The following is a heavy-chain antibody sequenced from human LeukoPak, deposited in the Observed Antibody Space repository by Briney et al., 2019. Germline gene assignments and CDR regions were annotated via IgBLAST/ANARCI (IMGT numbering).Heavy chain of an antibody. CDR3: ARDLADWFDP. CDR2: ISAYNGNT. V-gene: IGHV1-18*04. J-gene: IGHJ5*02. D-gene: IGHD6-25*01. CDR1: GYTFTGYY. Sequence: EASVKVSCKASGYTFTGYYMHWVRQAPGQGLEWMGWISAYNGNTNYAQKLQGRVTMTTDTSTSTAYMELRSLRSDDTAVYYCARDLADWFDPWGQGTLVTVSS.